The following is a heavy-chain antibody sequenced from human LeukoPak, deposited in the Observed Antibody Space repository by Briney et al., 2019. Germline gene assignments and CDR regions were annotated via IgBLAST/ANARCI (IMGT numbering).Heavy chain of an antibody. V-gene: IGHV3-74*01. CDR2: INSDGSST. D-gene: IGHD2-21*02. J-gene: IGHJ4*02. CDR1: GFIFSRYW. Sequence: GGSLRLSCAASGFIFSRYWMNWVRQAPGQGPVWVSRINSDGSSTSYAASVKGRFTISRDNAKNTLYLQMNSLRAEDTAVYYCARDPRYCGGDCYTFEYWGQGTLVTVSS. CDR3: ARDPRYCGGDCYTFEY.